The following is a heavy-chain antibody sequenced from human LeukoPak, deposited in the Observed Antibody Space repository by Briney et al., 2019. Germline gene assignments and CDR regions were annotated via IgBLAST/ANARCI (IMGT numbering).Heavy chain of an antibody. CDR2: LYTSGST. CDR3: ARATVTTLFDY. J-gene: IGHJ4*02. V-gene: IGHV4-4*07. D-gene: IGHD4-17*01. CDR1: GGSISYYY. Sequence: PSETLSLTCFVTGGSISYYYWSWIRQPAGKGLEWIGRLYTSGSTDYNPSLKSRVTMSVDTSKNQFSLKLRSVTAADTAVYYCARATVTTLFDYWGQGTLVTVSS.